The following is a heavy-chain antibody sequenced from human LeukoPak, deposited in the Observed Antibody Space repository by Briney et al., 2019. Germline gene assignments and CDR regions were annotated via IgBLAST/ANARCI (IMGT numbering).Heavy chain of an antibody. Sequence: GASVKVSCKASGYTFTSYGISWVRQAPGQGLEWLGWISAYNGNTNHAQKFQDRVTMTTDTSTSTAYMELRSLRSDDTAVYYCARPYDSSGNDLGYWGQGTLVTVSS. D-gene: IGHD3-22*01. CDR2: ISAYNGNT. CDR3: ARPYDSSGNDLGY. V-gene: IGHV1-18*01. CDR1: GYTFTSYG. J-gene: IGHJ4*02.